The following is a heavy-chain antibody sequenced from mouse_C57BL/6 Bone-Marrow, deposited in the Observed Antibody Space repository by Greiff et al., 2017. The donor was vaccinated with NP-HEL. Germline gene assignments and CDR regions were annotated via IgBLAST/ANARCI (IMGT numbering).Heavy chain of an antibody. D-gene: IGHD2-4*01. V-gene: IGHV7-3*01. CDR3: ARWTYYEYVDDPFSAMDY. J-gene: IGHJ4*01. Sequence: DVHLVESGGGLVQPGGSLSLSCAASGFTFTDYYMSWVRQPPGKALEWLGFIRNKANGYTTEYSASVQGRFTISRDNSQSILYLQMNALRAEDSATYYCARWTYYEYVDDPFSAMDYGGQGTSVTVSS. CDR1: GFTFTDYY. CDR2: IRNKANGYTT.